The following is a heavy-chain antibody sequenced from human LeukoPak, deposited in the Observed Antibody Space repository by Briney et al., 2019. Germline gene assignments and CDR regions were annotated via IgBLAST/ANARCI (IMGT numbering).Heavy chain of an antibody. CDR2: ISAYNGNT. Sequence: GASVKVSCKASGYTFTSYGISWVRQAPGQGLEWMGWISAYNGNTNYAQKLQGRVTMTTDTSTSTAYMELRSLRSDDTAVYYCARRYSTRSYWYFDLWGRGTMVTVSS. V-gene: IGHV1-18*01. D-gene: IGHD2-2*01. CDR1: GYTFTSYG. CDR3: ARRYSTRSYWYFDL. J-gene: IGHJ2*01.